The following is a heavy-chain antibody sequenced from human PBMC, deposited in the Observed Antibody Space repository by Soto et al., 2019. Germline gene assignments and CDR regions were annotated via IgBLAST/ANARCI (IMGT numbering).Heavy chain of an antibody. J-gene: IGHJ3*02. CDR1: GFTFSSYA. Sequence: PGGSLRLSCAASGFTFSSYAMHWVRQAPGKGLEYVSAISSNGGSTYYANSVKGRFTISRDNSKNTLYLQMGSLRAEDMAVYYCARADCSSTSCYGSYAFDIWGQGTMVT. CDR3: ARADCSSTSCYGSYAFDI. V-gene: IGHV3-64*01. D-gene: IGHD2-2*01. CDR2: ISSNGGST.